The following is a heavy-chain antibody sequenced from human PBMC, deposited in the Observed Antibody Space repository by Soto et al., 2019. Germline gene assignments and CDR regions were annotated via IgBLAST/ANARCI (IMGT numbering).Heavy chain of an antibody. CDR3: ASIKYDILTGYPEYFQH. Sequence: ASVKVSCKASGYTFTSYGISWVRQAPGQGLEWMGWISAYNGNTNYAQKLQGRVTMTTDTSTSTAYMELRNLRSDDTAVYYCASIKYDILTGYPEYFQHWGQGTLVTVS. J-gene: IGHJ1*01. CDR2: ISAYNGNT. CDR1: GYTFTSYG. V-gene: IGHV1-18*01. D-gene: IGHD3-9*01.